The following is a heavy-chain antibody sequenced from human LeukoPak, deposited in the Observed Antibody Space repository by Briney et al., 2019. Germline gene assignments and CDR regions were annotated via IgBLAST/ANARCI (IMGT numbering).Heavy chain of an antibody. CDR3: ARTPGYDILTGYPLPYYFDY. D-gene: IGHD3-9*01. Sequence: TSETLSLTFAVYGGSFSGYYWSWIRQPPGKGLEWIGSIYYSGSTYYNPSLKSRVTISVDTSKNQFSLKLSSVTAADTAVYYCARTPGYDILTGYPLPYYFDYWGQGTLVTVSS. CDR2: IYYSGST. V-gene: IGHV4-34*01. J-gene: IGHJ4*02. CDR1: GGSFSGYY.